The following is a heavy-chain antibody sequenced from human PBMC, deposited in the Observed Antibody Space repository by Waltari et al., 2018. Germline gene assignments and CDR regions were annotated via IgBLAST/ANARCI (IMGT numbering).Heavy chain of an antibody. CDR2: IDPKSGDT. D-gene: IGHD3-10*02. Sequence: QVQLVQSGDEVKKPGASLKVSCKASGYTLTGQYLHWVRQAPGEGLEWMGWIDPKSGDTKYEQKFQGRVTMTRDTSINTAYMELSRLRSDDTAVYYCARAYVKWFDPWGQGSLVIVSS. V-gene: IGHV1-2*02. CDR3: ARAYVKWFDP. CDR1: GYTLTGQY. J-gene: IGHJ5*02.